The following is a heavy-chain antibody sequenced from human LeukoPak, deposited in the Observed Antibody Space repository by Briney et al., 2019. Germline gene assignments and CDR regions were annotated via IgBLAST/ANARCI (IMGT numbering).Heavy chain of an antibody. Sequence: ASVKVSCKASGYTFTSYYMHWVRQAPGQGLEWMGIINPSGGSTSYAQKFQGRVTMTRDTSTSTVYMELSSLRSEDTAVYYCARRITMVRGGRPSDYWGQGTLVTVSS. D-gene: IGHD3-10*01. V-gene: IGHV1-46*01. CDR1: GYTFTSYY. J-gene: IGHJ4*02. CDR2: INPSGGST. CDR3: ARRITMVRGGRPSDY.